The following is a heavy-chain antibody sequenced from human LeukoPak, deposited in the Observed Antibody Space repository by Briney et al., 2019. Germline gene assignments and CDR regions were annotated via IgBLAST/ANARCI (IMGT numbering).Heavy chain of an antibody. J-gene: IGHJ5*02. D-gene: IGHD1-26*01. CDR3: ARGSDSGTPRWFDP. Sequence: ASVKVSCKASGYTFTGHFIQWVRQALGQGPEWMGRIDPNDGGTNYAQEFRGRVTMTRDTSISTAYMKLSSLRSDDTAVYYCARGSDSGTPRWFDPWGQGTLVTV. V-gene: IGHV1-2*06. CDR1: GYTFTGHF. CDR2: IDPNDGGT.